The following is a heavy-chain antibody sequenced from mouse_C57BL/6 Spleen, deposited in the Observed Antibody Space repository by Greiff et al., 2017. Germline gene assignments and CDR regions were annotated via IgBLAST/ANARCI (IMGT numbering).Heavy chain of an antibody. Sequence: QVQLQQSGPELVKPGASVKISCKASGYAFSSSWMNWVKQRPGKGLEWIGRIYPGDGDTNYNGKFKGKATLTADKSSSTAYMQLSSLTSEDSAVYFCARADGSYYCDYWGQGTTLTVSS. D-gene: IGHD2-3*01. CDR1: GYAFSSSW. CDR2: IYPGDGDT. V-gene: IGHV1-82*01. J-gene: IGHJ2*01. CDR3: ARADGSYYCDY.